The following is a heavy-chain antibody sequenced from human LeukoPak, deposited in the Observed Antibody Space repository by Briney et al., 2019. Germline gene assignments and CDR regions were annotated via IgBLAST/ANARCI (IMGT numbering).Heavy chain of an antibody. D-gene: IGHD6-25*01. V-gene: IGHV3-23*01. Sequence: GGSLRLSCAASGFTFSSYAMSWVRQAPGKGLEWVSAISGSGGSTYYADSVKGRFTISRDNSKNTLYLQMNSLRAEDTAVYYCAREAQIRPRRRRGFDPWGQGTLVTVSS. CDR2: ISGSGGST. J-gene: IGHJ5*02. CDR3: AREAQIRPRRRRGFDP. CDR1: GFTFSSYA.